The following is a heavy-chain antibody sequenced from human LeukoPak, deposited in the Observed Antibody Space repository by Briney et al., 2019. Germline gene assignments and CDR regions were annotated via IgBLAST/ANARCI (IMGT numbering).Heavy chain of an antibody. D-gene: IGHD4-17*01. V-gene: IGHV4-59*02. Sequence: SETLSLTCTVSGGSVSSYYWSWIRQPPGKGLEWIGYIYYSGSTNYNPSLKSRVTISVDTSKNQFSLKLSSVTAADTAVYSCARGLTTVTTFNWFDPWGQGTLVAVSS. CDR2: IYYSGST. CDR1: GGSVSSYY. CDR3: ARGLTTVTTFNWFDP. J-gene: IGHJ5*02.